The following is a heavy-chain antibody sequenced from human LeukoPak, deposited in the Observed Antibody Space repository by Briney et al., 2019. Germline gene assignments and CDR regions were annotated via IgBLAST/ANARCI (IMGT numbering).Heavy chain of an antibody. CDR3: TTDFGYSYGSFDY. CDR1: GFTFSSYW. V-gene: IGHV3-15*01. D-gene: IGHD5-18*01. J-gene: IGHJ4*02. CDR2: IKSKTDGGTT. Sequence: PGGSLRLSCAASGFTFSSYWMSWVRQAPGKGLEWVGRIKSKTDGGTTDYAAPVKGRFTISRDDSKNTLYLQMNSLKTEDTAVYYCTTDFGYSYGSFDYWGQGTLVTVSS.